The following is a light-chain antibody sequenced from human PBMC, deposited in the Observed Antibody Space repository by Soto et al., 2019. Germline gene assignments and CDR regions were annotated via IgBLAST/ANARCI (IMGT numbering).Light chain of an antibody. CDR3: QQSYSHPT. V-gene: IGKV1-39*01. CDR2: IAS. Sequence: QLTQSPSSLSASVGDRVTITCRASQSIDIYLNWYQQKPGKAPKLLIYIASNLQGGVPSRFSSSGSGTDFTLTISSLKHEDFATYYCQQSYSHPTFGQGTKVDIK. J-gene: IGKJ1*01. CDR1: QSIDIY.